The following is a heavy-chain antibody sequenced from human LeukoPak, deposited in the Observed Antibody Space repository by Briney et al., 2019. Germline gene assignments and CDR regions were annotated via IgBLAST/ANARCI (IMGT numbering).Heavy chain of an antibody. D-gene: IGHD2/OR15-2a*01. CDR2: VRNAADGYAT. J-gene: IGHJ4*02. V-gene: IGHV3-73*01. CDR1: GFTFSGFH. CDR3: SRQTFSCHDY. Sequence: PGGSLRLSCAASGFTFSGFHMQWVRQAPGKGLEWVGHVRNAADGYATGYGVAATGRLTISRDDSNKMVYLQMNSRKNADATVYYCSRQTFSCHDYWGQGPLVPVS.